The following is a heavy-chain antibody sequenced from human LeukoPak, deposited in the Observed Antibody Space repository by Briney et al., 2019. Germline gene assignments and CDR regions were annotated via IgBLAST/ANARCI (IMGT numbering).Heavy chain of an antibody. Sequence: GESLKIPCKRSGYTFTSYWIAWARQIPGKGLDFIGILYPGDSDTRYSPSFQGQVTISADKSISTAYLQWSSLKASDTAMYYCARRAAAGSNEHFDYWGQGTLVTVSS. CDR1: GYTFTSYW. CDR2: LYPGDSDT. D-gene: IGHD6-13*01. V-gene: IGHV5-51*01. CDR3: ARRAAAGSNEHFDY. J-gene: IGHJ4*02.